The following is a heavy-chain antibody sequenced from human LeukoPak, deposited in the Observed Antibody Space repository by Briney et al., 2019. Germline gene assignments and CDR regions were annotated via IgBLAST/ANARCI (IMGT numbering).Heavy chain of an antibody. CDR2: INPNSGGT. CDR3: AREPYPPPWYYFDY. J-gene: IGHJ4*02. CDR1: GYTFTGHY. D-gene: IGHD2-8*02. Sequence: ASLKVSCKASGYTFTGHYMHWVRQAPGQGLEWMGWINPNSGGTSYAQNFQGRVTMTRDTSINTAYMEVSRLRSDDTAVYYCAREPYPPPWYYFDYWGQGTLVTVSS. V-gene: IGHV1-2*02.